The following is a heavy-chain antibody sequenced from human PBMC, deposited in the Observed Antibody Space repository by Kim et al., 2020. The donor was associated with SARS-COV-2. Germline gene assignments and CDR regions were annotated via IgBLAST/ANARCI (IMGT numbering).Heavy chain of an antibody. J-gene: IGHJ6*02. D-gene: IGHD6-13*01. CDR3: ARERYTSSWYGMDV. Sequence: AQKFQDQVTMTRDTSTSTVYMDLSSLRSEDTAVYYCARERYTSSWYGMDVWGQGTTVTVSS. V-gene: IGHV1-46*01.